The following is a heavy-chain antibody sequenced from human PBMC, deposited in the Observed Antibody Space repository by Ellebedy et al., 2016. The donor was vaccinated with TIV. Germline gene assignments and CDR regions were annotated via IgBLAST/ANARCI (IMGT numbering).Heavy chain of an antibody. Sequence: ESLKISCTVSGGSISSSSYYWGWIRQPPGKGLEWIGSIYYSGSTYYNPSLKSRVTISVDTSKNQFSLKLSSVTAADRAVYYCARGLGIARYWGQGTLVTVSS. J-gene: IGHJ4*02. D-gene: IGHD6-13*01. V-gene: IGHV4-39*07. CDR2: IYYSGST. CDR1: GGSISSSSYY. CDR3: ARGLGIARY.